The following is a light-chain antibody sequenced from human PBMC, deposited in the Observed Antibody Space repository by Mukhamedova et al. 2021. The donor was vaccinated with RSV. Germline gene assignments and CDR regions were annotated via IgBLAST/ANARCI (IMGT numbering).Light chain of an antibody. V-gene: IGLV3-1*01. CDR2: QDS. Sequence: GQTASITCSGDKLGDKYACWYQQKPGQSPVLVIYQDSKRPSGIPERFSGSNSGNTATLTISGTQAMDEADYYCQAWDSSTVLFGGG. J-gene: IGLJ2*01. CDR3: QAWDSSTVL. CDR1: KLGDKY.